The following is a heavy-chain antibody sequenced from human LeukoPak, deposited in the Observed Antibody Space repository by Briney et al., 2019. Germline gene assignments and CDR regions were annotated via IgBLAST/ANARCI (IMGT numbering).Heavy chain of an antibody. J-gene: IGHJ5*02. CDR3: ARGGSGSYFSWLDP. CDR1: GYTFTGYY. Sequence: ASVKVSCKASGYTFTGYYIHWVPQAPGQGLECMGWINPNSGGTNYAQKFQGRVTMTRDTSISTAYMELSRLRSYDTAVYYCARGGSGSYFSWLDPWGQGTLVTVSS. CDR2: INPNSGGT. V-gene: IGHV1-2*02. D-gene: IGHD3-10*01.